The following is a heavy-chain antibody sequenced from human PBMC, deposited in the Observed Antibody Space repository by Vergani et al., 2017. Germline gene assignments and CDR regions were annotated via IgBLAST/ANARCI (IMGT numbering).Heavy chain of an antibody. CDR3: ARQGIGY. CDR1: GYTFANYW. Sequence: EVQLVQSGAEVKKPGESLKIACTASGYTFANYWIGWVRQMPGKGLEWMGIIFPVDSDIRYNPSVQGQVTISADKSINTAYLQWSSVRASDTAMYFCARQGIGYWGQGTLVTVSS. D-gene: IGHD3-10*01. J-gene: IGHJ4*02. CDR2: IFPVDSDI. V-gene: IGHV5-51*01.